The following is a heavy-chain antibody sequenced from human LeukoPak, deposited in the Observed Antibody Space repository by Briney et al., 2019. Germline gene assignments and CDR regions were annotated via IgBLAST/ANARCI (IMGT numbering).Heavy chain of an antibody. Sequence: HPGGSLRLSCAASGFTFSSYEMNWVRQAPGKGLEWVPYISMSGSTIYYADSGKGRFTISRENAKNSLYLQMNSLRAEDTAVYYCTAQFKQYYDILTGYPYYYMDVWGKGTTVTVSS. CDR3: TAQFKQYYDILTGYPYYYMDV. CDR1: GFTFSSYE. D-gene: IGHD3-9*01. J-gene: IGHJ6*03. V-gene: IGHV3-48*03. CDR2: ISMSGSTI.